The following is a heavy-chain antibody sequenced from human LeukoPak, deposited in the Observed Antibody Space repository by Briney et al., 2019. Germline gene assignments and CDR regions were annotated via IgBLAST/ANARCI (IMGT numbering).Heavy chain of an antibody. D-gene: IGHD6-19*01. CDR2: ISSTSSHI. CDR3: ARVISAYYYAMDV. V-gene: IGHV3-21*01. CDR1: GFTFSGYA. J-gene: IGHJ6*02. Sequence: GGSLRLSCAASGFTFSGYAMNWVRQAPGKGLEWVSSISSTSSHIYYADSVKGRFTISRDNAKNSLYLQMNSLRAEDTAVYYCARVISAYYYAMDVWGQGTTVTVSS.